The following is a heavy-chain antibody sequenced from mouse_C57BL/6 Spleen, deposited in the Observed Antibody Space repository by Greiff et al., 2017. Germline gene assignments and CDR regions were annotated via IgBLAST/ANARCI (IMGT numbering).Heavy chain of an antibody. CDR2: INPSSGYT. CDR1: GYTFTSYT. V-gene: IGHV1-4*01. J-gene: IGHJ1*03. Sequence: QVQLQQSGAELARPGASVKMSCKASGYTFTSYTMHWVKQRPGQGLEWIGYINPSSGYTKYNQKFKDKATLTADKSSSTAYMQLSSLTSEDSAVYYCARSVVEPFWWYFDVWGTGTTVTVSS. CDR3: ARSVVEPFWWYFDV. D-gene: IGHD1-1*01.